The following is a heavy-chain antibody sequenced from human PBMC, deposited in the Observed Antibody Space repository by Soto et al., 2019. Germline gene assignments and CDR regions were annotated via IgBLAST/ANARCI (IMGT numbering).Heavy chain of an antibody. D-gene: IGHD3-9*01. J-gene: IGHJ6*02. CDR1: GFTVSSNY. V-gene: IGHV3-53*01. CDR3: ARDLVDVGYGMDV. CDR2: IYSGGST. Sequence: GGSLRLSCAASGFTVSSNYMSWVRQAPGKGLEWVSVIYSGGSTYYADSVKGRFTISRDNSKNTLYLQMNSLRAEDTAVYYCARDLVDVGYGMDVWGQGTTVTVSS.